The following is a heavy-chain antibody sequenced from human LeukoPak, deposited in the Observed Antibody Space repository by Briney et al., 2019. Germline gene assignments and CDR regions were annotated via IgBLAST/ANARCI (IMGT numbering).Heavy chain of an antibody. CDR2: ISSSGSTI. J-gene: IGHJ4*02. CDR1: GFTFSSYE. Sequence: GGSLRLSCAASGFTFSSYEMNWVRQAPGKGLEWVSYISSSGSTIYYADSVKGRFTISRDNAKNSLYLQMNSLRAEDTAVYYCARSIAAAGPDYWGQGTLVTVSS. D-gene: IGHD6-13*01. V-gene: IGHV3-48*03. CDR3: ARSIAAAGPDY.